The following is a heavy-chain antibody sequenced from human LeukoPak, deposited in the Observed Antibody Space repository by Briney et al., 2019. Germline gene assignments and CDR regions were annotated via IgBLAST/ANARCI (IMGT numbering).Heavy chain of an antibody. CDR3: ARRRRMRNWFDP. J-gene: IGHJ5*02. CDR2: MNPNSGNT. CDR1: GYTFTSYD. V-gene: IGHV1-8*01. Sequence: ASVKVSCKASGYTFTSYDINWVRQATGQGLEWMGWMNPNSGNTGYAQKFQGRVTMTRSTSISTAYMELSSLRSEDTAVYYCARRRRMRNWFDPWGQGTLVTVSS. D-gene: IGHD1-1*01.